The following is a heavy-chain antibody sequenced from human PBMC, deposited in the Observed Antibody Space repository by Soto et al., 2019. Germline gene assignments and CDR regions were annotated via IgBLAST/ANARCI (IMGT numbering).Heavy chain of an antibody. V-gene: IGHV4-59*12. Sequence: PSETLSLTWNVSGVSISGFYWSWIRQPPGKGLEWIGFTYYRGSPIYNPSLKGRVTISVDPSKGQFSLHLTSVTAADTAVYYWAREWEALEYFDSWGPGTQVTVSS. CDR2: TYYRGSP. J-gene: IGHJ4*02. CDR1: GVSISGFY. CDR3: AREWEALEYFDS. D-gene: IGHD1-26*01.